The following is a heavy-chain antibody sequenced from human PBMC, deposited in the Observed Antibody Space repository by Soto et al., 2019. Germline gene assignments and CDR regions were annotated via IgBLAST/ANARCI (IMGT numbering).Heavy chain of an antibody. D-gene: IGHD3-9*01. J-gene: IGHJ5*02. Sequence: GSGPTLVNPTQTLTLTCTFSGFSLSTSGMCVSWIRQPPGKALEWLARIDWDDDKYYSTSLKTRLTISKDTSKNQVVLTMTNMDPVDTATYYCARIALPYDILTGSYYPGGVDPWGQGTLVTVSS. V-gene: IGHV2-70*11. CDR2: IDWDDDK. CDR3: ARIALPYDILTGSYYPGGVDP. CDR1: GFSLSTSGMC.